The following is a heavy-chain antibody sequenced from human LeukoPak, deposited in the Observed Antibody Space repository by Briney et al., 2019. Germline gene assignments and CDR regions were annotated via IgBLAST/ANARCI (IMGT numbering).Heavy chain of an antibody. J-gene: IGHJ6*02. CDR3: ARQTGGGNYAYYFFLDV. D-gene: IGHD2-8*02. V-gene: IGHV5-10-1*01. CDR1: GYSFTNYW. Sequence: GESLRISCKGSGYSFTNYWITWVRQMPGKGLEWMGRIDPSDSYTNYSPSFRGQVTIPADKSINTAYLQWSSLKASDTAMYYCARQTGGGNYAYYFFLDVWGQGTTVTVSS. CDR2: IDPSDSYT.